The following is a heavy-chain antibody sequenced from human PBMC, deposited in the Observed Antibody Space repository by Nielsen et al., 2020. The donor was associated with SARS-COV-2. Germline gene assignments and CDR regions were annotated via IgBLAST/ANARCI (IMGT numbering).Heavy chain of an antibody. CDR2: ISYDGSNK. Sequence: GGSLRLSCAASGFTFSSYAMHWVRQAPGKGLEWVAVISYDGSNKYYADSVKGRFTISRDNSKNTLYLQMNSLRAEDTAVYYCARGGGQLPIYYFDYWGQGTLVTVSS. CDR1: GFTFSSYA. J-gene: IGHJ4*02. D-gene: IGHD2-2*01. V-gene: IGHV3-30-3*01. CDR3: ARGGGQLPIYYFDY.